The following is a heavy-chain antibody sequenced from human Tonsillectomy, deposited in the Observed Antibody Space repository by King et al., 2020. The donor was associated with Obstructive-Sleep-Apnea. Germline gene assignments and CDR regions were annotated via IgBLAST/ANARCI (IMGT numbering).Heavy chain of an antibody. CDR3: ARDLRGNYCFDN. V-gene: IGHV3-30*03. D-gene: IGHD1-7*01. J-gene: IGHJ4*02. CDR1: GFTFSSYG. Sequence: QVQLVESGGGVVQPGTSLRLSCEASGFTFSSYGMHWVRQAPGKGLEWVTVISEDGSDDCYAETVKGRFTISRDNSKNTLFLQLNSLRAEDTAIYYCARDLRGNYCFDNWGQGTLVTVSS. CDR2: ISEDGSDD.